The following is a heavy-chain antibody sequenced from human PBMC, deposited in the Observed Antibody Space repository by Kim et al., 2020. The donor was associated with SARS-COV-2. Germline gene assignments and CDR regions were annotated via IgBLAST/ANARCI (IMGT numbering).Heavy chain of an antibody. J-gene: IGHJ4*02. Sequence: GGNKYYADSVKGRFTISRDNSKNTLYLQMNSLRAEDTAVYYCARDSSGWYWGQGTLVTVSS. V-gene: IGHV3-30*01. CDR3: ARDSSGWY. D-gene: IGHD6-19*01. CDR2: GGNK.